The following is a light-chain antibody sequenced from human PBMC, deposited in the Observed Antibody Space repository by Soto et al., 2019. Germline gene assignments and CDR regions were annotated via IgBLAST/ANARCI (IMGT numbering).Light chain of an antibody. CDR1: SGSIASNY. CDR3: SSYTSSSTHRV. Sequence: NFMLTQPHSVSESPGKTVTISCTRSSGSIASNYVQWYQQRPGSAPTTVIYEVSNRPSGVSNRFSGSKSGNTASLTISGLQAEDEADYYCSSYTSSSTHRVFGGGTKLTVL. V-gene: IGLV6-57*04. J-gene: IGLJ3*02. CDR2: EVS.